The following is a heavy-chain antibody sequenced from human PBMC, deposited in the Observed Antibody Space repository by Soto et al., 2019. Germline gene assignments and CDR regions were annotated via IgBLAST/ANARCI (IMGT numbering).Heavy chain of an antibody. CDR2: IIPIFGTA. D-gene: IGHD3-3*01. Sequence: GASVKVSCKASGGTFSSYAISWVRQAPGQGLEWMGGIIPIFGTANYAQKFQGRVTITADKSTSTAYMELSSLRSEDTAVYYCASGITIFGVVIDYYYYGMDVWGQGTTVTVSS. CDR3: ASGITIFGVVIDYYYYGMDV. J-gene: IGHJ6*02. CDR1: GGTFSSYA. V-gene: IGHV1-69*06.